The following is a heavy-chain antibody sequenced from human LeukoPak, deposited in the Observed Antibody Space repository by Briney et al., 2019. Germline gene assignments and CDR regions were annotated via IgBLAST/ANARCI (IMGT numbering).Heavy chain of an antibody. CDR1: GGSISSYY. D-gene: IGHD3-10*01. CDR3: ARMYGSGSYYAFDI. Sequence: SETLSLTCTVSGGSISSYYWSWIRQPPGEGLGWIGYIYYSGSTNYNPSLKSRVTISVDTSKNQFSLKLSSVIAADTAVYYCARMYGSGSYYAFDIWGQGTMVTVSS. V-gene: IGHV4-59*01. CDR2: IYYSGST. J-gene: IGHJ3*02.